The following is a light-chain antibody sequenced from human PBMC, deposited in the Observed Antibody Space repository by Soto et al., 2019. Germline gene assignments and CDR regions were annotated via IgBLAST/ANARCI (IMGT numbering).Light chain of an antibody. J-gene: IGKJ2*01. Sequence: DIQMTQSPSTLSASVGDRVTITCRASQSISSRLVWYQQKPGKAPKLLIYKASSLESGVPSRFSGSGSGTEFTLTISSLQPDDFATYYCKQYNSYPYTFGQGTKLEIK. CDR3: KQYNSYPYT. CDR1: QSISSR. CDR2: KAS. V-gene: IGKV1-5*03.